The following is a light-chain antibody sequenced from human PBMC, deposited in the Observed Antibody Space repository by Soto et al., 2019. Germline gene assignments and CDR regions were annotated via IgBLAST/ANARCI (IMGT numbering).Light chain of an antibody. Sequence: DIQMTQSPSTLSASVGDRVTITCRASQSISFWLAWYQQKPGKAPKLLIYAASSLQSGVPSRFSGSGSGTDFTLTISSLQPEDFATYYCQQSYSTLSITFGQGTRLEIK. V-gene: IGKV1-39*01. CDR3: QQSYSTLSIT. CDR2: AAS. J-gene: IGKJ5*01. CDR1: QSISFW.